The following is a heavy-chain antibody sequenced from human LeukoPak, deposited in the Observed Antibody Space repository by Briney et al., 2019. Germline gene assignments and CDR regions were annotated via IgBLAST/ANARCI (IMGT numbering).Heavy chain of an antibody. V-gene: IGHV3-30-3*01. CDR3: ASAIVVAGTLSWFLL. D-gene: IGHD3-22*01. CDR1: GFTFNVYA. J-gene: IGHJ4*02. CDR2: ISDDGSNK. Sequence: PGGSLRLSCAGSGFTFNVYAMHWVRQAPGQGLEWVAVISDDGSNKYYADSVKGRFTISRDNSKKMVYLQMNSLRAEDTAVYHCASAIVVAGTLSWFLLWGQGTLVIVSS.